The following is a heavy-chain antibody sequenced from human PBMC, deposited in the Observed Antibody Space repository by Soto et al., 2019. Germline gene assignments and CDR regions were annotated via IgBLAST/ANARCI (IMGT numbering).Heavy chain of an antibody. Sequence: SETLSLXCTVSGVSISSYYWSWIRQPPGKGLEWTGYIYYSGSTNYNPSLKSRVTISVDTSKNQFSLKLSSVTAADTAVYYCARENGDNQFDYWGQGTLVTVSS. CDR3: ARENGDNQFDY. CDR1: GVSISSYY. D-gene: IGHD4-17*01. CDR2: IYYSGST. J-gene: IGHJ4*02. V-gene: IGHV4-59*01.